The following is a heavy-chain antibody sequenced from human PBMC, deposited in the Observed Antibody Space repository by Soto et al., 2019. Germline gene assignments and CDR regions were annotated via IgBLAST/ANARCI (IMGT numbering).Heavy chain of an antibody. V-gene: IGHV3-30*18. J-gene: IGHJ4*02. CDR1: GFTFSSYG. Sequence: GGSLRLSCAASGFTFSSYGMHWVRQAPGKGLEWVAVISYDGSNKYYADSVKGRFTISRDNSKNTLYLQMNSLRAEDTAVYYCAKGSAETCYYDFWRGSYGFDYWGQGILVTVFS. D-gene: IGHD3-3*01. CDR2: ISYDGSNK. CDR3: AKGSAETCYYDFWRGSYGFDY.